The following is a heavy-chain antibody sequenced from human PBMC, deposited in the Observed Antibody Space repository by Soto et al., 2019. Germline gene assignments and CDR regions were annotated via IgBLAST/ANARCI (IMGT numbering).Heavy chain of an antibody. CDR1: GFTFSSYS. J-gene: IGHJ3*02. CDR3: ARDREYSSGWYVDAFDI. CDR2: ISSSSSYI. Sequence: EVQLVEPGGGLVKPGGSLRLSCAASGFTFSSYSMNWVRQAPGKGLEWVSSISSSSSYIYYADSVKGRFTISRDNAKNSLYLQMNSLRAEDTAVYYCARDREYSSGWYVDAFDIWGQGTMVTVSS. V-gene: IGHV3-21*01. D-gene: IGHD6-19*01.